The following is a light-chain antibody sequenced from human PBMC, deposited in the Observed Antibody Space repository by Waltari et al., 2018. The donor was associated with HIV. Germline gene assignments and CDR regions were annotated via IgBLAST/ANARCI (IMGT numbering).Light chain of an antibody. V-gene: IGLV2-14*01. CDR3: SSVANSVTLSVL. J-gene: IGLJ3*02. CDR2: EVS. CDR1: RRDIGFHNY. Sequence: ALTQPASVSGSPRPSLTLPCSGPRRDIGFHNYFSWSQQHPGKAPKLMIYEVSNRPSGISNRFSGSKSGNTASLTISALQAEDEADYFCSSVANSVTLSVLFGGGTKLTVL.